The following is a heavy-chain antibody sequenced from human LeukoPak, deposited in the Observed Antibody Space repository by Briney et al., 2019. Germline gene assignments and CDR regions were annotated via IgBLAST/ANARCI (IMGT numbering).Heavy chain of an antibody. CDR3: ARQPYGSGSYYGGRYYYMDV. CDR1: GGTFSSYA. Sequence: SVKVSCKASGGTFSSYAISWVRQAPGQGLEWMGGIIPIFGTANYAQKFQGRVAITTDESTSTAYMELSSLRSEDTAVYHCARQPYGSGSYYGGRYYYMDVWGKGTTVTVSS. J-gene: IGHJ6*03. D-gene: IGHD3-10*01. CDR2: IIPIFGTA. V-gene: IGHV1-69*05.